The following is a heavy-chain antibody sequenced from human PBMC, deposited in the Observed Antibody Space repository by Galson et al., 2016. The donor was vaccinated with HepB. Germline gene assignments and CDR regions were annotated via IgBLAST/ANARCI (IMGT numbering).Heavy chain of an antibody. CDR3: AKAAAGAVLDY. J-gene: IGHJ4*02. CDR2: ISYDGSNK. D-gene: IGHD6-13*01. V-gene: IGHV3-30*18. CDR1: GFTFSSYG. Sequence: SLRLSCAASGFTFSSYGMHWVRQAPGKGLEWVAIISYDGSNKYYADSVKGRFTISRDNSKNTLFLQMNSLRAEDTAVYYCAKAAAGAVLDYWGQGTLVTVSS.